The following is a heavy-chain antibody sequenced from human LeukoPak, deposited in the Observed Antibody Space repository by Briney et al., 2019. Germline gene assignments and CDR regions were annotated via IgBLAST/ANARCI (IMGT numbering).Heavy chain of an antibody. Sequence: GGSLRLSCAASGFTVSSNYMSWVRQAPGKGLEWVSVIYSGGSTYYADSVRGRFTISRDSSKNTLYLQTNSLRAEDTAVYYCARCLWGGGHMDVWGQGTTVTVSS. CDR3: ARCLWGGGHMDV. J-gene: IGHJ6*02. CDR1: GFTVSSNY. D-gene: IGHD3-16*01. CDR2: IYSGGST. V-gene: IGHV3-66*01.